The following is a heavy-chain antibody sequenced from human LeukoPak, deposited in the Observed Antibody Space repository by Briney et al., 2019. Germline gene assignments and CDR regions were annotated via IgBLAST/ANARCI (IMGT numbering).Heavy chain of an antibody. Sequence: SSETLPLTCTVSGGSISSSSYYWGWIRQPPGKGLEWIGTIYYSGTTYYNPSLKSRVTISVDTSKNQFSLKLSSVTAADTAVYYCARQGSGNYLSPVNYWGQGTLVTVSS. D-gene: IGHD1-26*01. CDR2: IYYSGTT. J-gene: IGHJ4*02. CDR3: ARQGSGNYLSPVNY. V-gene: IGHV4-39*01. CDR1: GGSISSSSYY.